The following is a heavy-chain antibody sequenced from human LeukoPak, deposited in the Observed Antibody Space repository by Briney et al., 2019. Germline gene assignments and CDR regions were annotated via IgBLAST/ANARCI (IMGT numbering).Heavy chain of an antibody. V-gene: IGHV4-30-4*01. CDR2: IFYSGST. Sequence: SETLSLTCTVSGGSISRGDYYWRWIRQPPGKGLEWIGYIFYSGSTYYNPSLRSRLTISVDMSKNQFSLKLSSVTAADTAVYYCARAPSPAYYAVLNRGQGTLVTVSS. D-gene: IGHD3-9*01. J-gene: IGHJ4*02. CDR3: ARAPSPAYYAVLN. CDR1: GGSISRGDYY.